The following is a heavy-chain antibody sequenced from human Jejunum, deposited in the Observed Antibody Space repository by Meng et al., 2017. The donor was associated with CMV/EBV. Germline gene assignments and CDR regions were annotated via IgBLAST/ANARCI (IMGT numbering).Heavy chain of an antibody. J-gene: IGHJ5*02. Sequence: QITLKESGPTLVKPPQTLTLTFTFSGFSLTTNVESVGWIRQPPGKALEWLALIHGGGGKQYSPSLQSRLTATRDTSKNQVVLTMTNMDPVDTATYYCVHRYSSSSGQVSWGQGTLVTVSS. CDR3: VHRYSSSSGQVS. V-gene: IGHV2-5*02. CDR2: IHGGGGK. D-gene: IGHD6-6*01. CDR1: GFSLTTNVES.